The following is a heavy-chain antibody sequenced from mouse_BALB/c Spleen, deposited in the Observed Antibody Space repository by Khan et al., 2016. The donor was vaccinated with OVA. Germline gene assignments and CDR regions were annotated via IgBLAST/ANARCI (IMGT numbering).Heavy chain of an antibody. J-gene: IGHJ3*01. Sequence: VQLQQSGPELMKPGASVKISCKASGYSFTTYYIHWVMQSHGTSLEWIGYIDPFSGATTNNQKFRGKATLTVDKSSSTAYIHLSNLASEDSAVYYCSRHGYVAWFTYWGQGTLVTVSA. CDR3: SRHGYVAWFTY. D-gene: IGHD2-2*01. CDR1: GYSFTTYY. V-gene: IGHV1S135*01. CDR2: IDPFSGAT.